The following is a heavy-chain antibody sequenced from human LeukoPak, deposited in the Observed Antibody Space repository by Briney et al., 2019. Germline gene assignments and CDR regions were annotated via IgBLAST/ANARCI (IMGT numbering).Heavy chain of an antibody. V-gene: IGHV1-8*01. Sequence: ASVKVSCKASGYTFTSYDINWVRQATGQGLEWMGWMNPNSGNTCYAQKFQGRVIMTRNTSISTAYMELSSLRSEDTAVYYCARGYLDYYKSSGIDNWFDPWGQGTLVTVSS. J-gene: IGHJ5*02. CDR1: GYTFTSYD. D-gene: IGHD3-22*01. CDR2: MNPNSGNT. CDR3: ARGYLDYYKSSGIDNWFDP.